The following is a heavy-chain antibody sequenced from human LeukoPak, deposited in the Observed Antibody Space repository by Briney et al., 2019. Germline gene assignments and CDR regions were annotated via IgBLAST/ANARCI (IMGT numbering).Heavy chain of an antibody. J-gene: IGHJ5*02. D-gene: IGHD1-26*01. CDR3: AKAPRSSGASENNWFDP. Sequence: GGSLRLSCAASGFSFSTYAMHWVRLPPGKGLEWVTLVSYDGNKKYYADSVRGRFTISRDNSMNTLYLQMNTLRAEDTAVYYCAKAPRSSGASENNWFDPWGQGTLVTVSS. V-gene: IGHV3-30*04. CDR1: GFSFSTYA. CDR2: VSYDGNKK.